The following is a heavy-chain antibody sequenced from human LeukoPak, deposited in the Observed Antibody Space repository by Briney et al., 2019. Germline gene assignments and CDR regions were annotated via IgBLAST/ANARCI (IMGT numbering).Heavy chain of an antibody. V-gene: IGHV1-18*01. Sequence: ASVKVSCTASVYTFTIDGCTTVAQAPGQGLEWMGWITTDNGNTNYAQNLQGRVTMTTDTSTSTAYMELRSLRSDDTAVYYCARARLQHSISHAYSYAKIEDWGKGNTVTVSS. CDR2: ITTDNGNT. CDR3: ARARLQHSISHAYSYAKIED. D-gene: IGHD4-11*01. CDR1: VYTFTIDG. J-gene: IGHJ6*04.